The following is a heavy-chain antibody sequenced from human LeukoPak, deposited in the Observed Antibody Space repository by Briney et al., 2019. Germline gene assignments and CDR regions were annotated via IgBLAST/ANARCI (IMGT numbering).Heavy chain of an antibody. D-gene: IGHD3-22*01. CDR1: GFTFSSYG. Sequence: GGSLRLSCAASGFTFSSYGMHWVRQAPGKGLEWVAVISYDGSNKYYADSVKGRFTISRDNSKNTLYLQMNSLRAEDTAVYYCAKPVYYYDSSGYHDAFDIWGQGTMVSVSS. J-gene: IGHJ3*02. CDR3: AKPVYYYDSSGYHDAFDI. CDR2: ISYDGSNK. V-gene: IGHV3-30*18.